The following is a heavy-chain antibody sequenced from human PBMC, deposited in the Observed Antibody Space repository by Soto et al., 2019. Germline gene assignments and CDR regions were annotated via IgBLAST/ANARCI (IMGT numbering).Heavy chain of an antibody. CDR1: GYTFTTYG. J-gene: IGHJ4*02. D-gene: IGHD5-12*01. V-gene: IGHV1-18*01. CDR2: ISPYNGKT. CDR3: AIGMGGFCKDTGFYPRNY. Sequence: QVQLVQSGAEVKKPGASVKVSCKASGYTFTTYGVSWGRQAPGQGLEWMGWISPYNGKTTYAQNFQGRVTMTTDTSTSTVHMELSSMRSDDTAMYYWAIGMGGFCKDTGFYPRNYWGRGPLVTVSS.